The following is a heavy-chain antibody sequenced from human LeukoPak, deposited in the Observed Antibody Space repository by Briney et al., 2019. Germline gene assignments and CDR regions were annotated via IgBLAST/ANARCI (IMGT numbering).Heavy chain of an antibody. Sequence: GESLKISCKGSGYSFTSYWIGWVRQMPGKGLEWMGIIYPGDSDTRYIPSFQGQVTISADKSISTAYLQWSSLKASDIAMYYCARRGSYGNDAFDIWGQGTMVTVSS. CDR1: GYSFTSYW. CDR3: ARRGSYGNDAFDI. D-gene: IGHD5-18*01. J-gene: IGHJ3*02. V-gene: IGHV5-51*01. CDR2: IYPGDSDT.